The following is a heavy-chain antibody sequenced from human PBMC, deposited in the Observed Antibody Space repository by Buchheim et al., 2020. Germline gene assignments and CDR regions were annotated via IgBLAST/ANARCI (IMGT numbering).Heavy chain of an antibody. CDR1: GGSISSSNW. V-gene: IGHV4-4*02. D-gene: IGHD6-13*01. CDR3: ARDGRQQLASEAYYYYGMDV. J-gene: IGHJ6*02. Sequence: QVQLQESGPGLVKPSGTLSLTCAVSGGSISSSNWWSWVRQPPGKGLEWIGEIYHSGSTNYNPSLKSRVTISVDKSKNQFSPKLSSVTAADTAVYYCARDGRQQLASEAYYYYGMDVWGQGTT. CDR2: IYHSGST.